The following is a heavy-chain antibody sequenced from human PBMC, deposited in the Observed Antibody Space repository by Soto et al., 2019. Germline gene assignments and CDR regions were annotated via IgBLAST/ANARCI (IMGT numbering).Heavy chain of an antibody. CDR1: GGSISSSNW. Sequence: QVQLQESGPGLVKPSGTLSLTCAVSGGSISSSNWWSWVRQAPGKGLEWIGEIYHSGSTNYNPSLKSRDTISVDKSKSQFSLTLSSVTASDTAVYYCARVSGSSYYGMDVWGQGTTVTVSS. D-gene: IGHD1-26*01. CDR3: ARVSGSSYYGMDV. CDR2: IYHSGST. V-gene: IGHV4-4*02. J-gene: IGHJ6*02.